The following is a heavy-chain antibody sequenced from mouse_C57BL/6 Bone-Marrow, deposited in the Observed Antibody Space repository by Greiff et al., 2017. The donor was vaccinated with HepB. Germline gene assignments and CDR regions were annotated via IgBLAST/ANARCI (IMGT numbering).Heavy chain of an antibody. CDR3: TRSRMAYAY. CDR1: GYTFTSYW. Sequence: VQLQQSGTVLARPGASVKMSCKTSGYTFTSYWMHWVKQRPGQGLEWIGAIYPGNSDTSYNQKFKGKAKLTAVTSASTAYMELSSLTNEDSAVHYCTRSRMAYAYWGQGTLVTVSA. D-gene: IGHD2-10*01. J-gene: IGHJ3*01. V-gene: IGHV1-5*01. CDR2: IYPGNSDT.